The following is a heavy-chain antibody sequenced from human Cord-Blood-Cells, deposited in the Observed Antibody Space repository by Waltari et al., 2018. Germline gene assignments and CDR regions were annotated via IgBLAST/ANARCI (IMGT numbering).Heavy chain of an antibody. CDR1: GYTLTDLS. D-gene: IGHD5-12*01. CDR2: FAPEDGGT. CDR3: VGHRGYDHDYYYCGWDV. J-gene: IGHJ6*02. V-gene: IGHV1-24*01. Sequence: QVQLVQSGAEVKKPGASVKVSCRVSGYTLTDLSMHWVRQAPGNRLEWMGGFAPEDGGTIYAQKFQGRVTMTEETATDTAYRALSRLGAEHTAVYYCVGHRGYDHDYYYCGWDVWGLGTTVTVSS.